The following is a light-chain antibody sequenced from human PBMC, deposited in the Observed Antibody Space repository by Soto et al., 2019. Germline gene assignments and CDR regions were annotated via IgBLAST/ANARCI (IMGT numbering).Light chain of an antibody. V-gene: IGKV1-39*01. Sequence: DIQMTQSPSSLSASVGDRVTITCRASQSISGYLNWYQQKPGKAPKLLIYAASSLQSGVPSRFSGSGSGTDFTLTISSLQPEDFATYYCQQSYSTPGITFGQGTRLEIK. J-gene: IGKJ5*01. CDR2: AAS. CDR3: QQSYSTPGIT. CDR1: QSISGY.